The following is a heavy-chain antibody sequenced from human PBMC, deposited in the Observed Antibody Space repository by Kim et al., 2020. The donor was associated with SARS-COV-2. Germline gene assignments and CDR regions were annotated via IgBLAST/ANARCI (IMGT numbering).Heavy chain of an antibody. V-gene: IGHV1-24*01. CDR1: GYTLTELS. J-gene: IGHJ5*02. Sequence: ASVKVSCKVSGYTLTELSMHWVRQAPGKGLEWMGGFDPEDGETIYAQKFQGRVTMTEDTSTDTAYMELSSLRSEDTAVYYCATDHGVGATGWFDPWGQGTLVTVSS. CDR2: FDPEDGET. CDR3: ATDHGVGATGWFDP. D-gene: IGHD1-26*01.